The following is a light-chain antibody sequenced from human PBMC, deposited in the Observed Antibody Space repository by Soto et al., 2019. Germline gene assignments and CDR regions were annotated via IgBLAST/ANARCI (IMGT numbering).Light chain of an antibody. CDR1: NNDVGSYNR. Sequence: QSALTQPASVSGSPGQSITISCTGTNNDVGSYNRVSWYQQPPGTAPKLIIFDVNNRPSGVSYRFSGSKSGNTAYLTISGLQAEDEADYYCNSYTTSETYVFGTGTKLTVL. CDR3: NSYTTSETYV. J-gene: IGLJ1*01. V-gene: IGLV2-14*01. CDR2: DVN.